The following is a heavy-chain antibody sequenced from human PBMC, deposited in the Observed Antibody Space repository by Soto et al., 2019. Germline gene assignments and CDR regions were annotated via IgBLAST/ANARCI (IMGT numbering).Heavy chain of an antibody. CDR3: ASESGSGSYYFDY. Sequence: GASVQLSCGDFGGTFGIKASTCVRHAPGQGLEWVGRISPIFGTTNYAQNLQGRVTISADKSTLTSYMELHSLTAADTAVYYCASESGSGSYYFDYLVRRTLVIVSS. V-gene: IGHV1-69*06. D-gene: IGHD3-10*01. CDR1: GGTFGIKA. CDR2: ISPIFGTT. J-gene: IGHJ4*02.